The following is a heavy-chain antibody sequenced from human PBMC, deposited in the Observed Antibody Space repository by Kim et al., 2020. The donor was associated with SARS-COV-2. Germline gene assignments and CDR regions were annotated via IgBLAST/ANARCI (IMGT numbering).Heavy chain of an antibody. D-gene: IGHD3-16*01. CDR2: GRSDK. V-gene: IGHV3-7*01. Sequence: GRSDKYYVDAVKGRFTISRDNAKNSLYLQMNSLRAEDTAVYYCVRGGGPYWGQGTLVTVSS. CDR3: VRGGGPY. J-gene: IGHJ4*02.